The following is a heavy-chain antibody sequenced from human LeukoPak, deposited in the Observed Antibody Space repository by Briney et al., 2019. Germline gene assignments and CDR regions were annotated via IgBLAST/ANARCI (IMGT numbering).Heavy chain of an antibody. J-gene: IGHJ4*02. CDR3: ARDRYGDGFAHFDY. D-gene: IGHD5-24*01. CDR2: ITPSGGT. CDR1: GYTFTSYA. Sequence: GASVKVSCKASGYTFTSYAMHWVRQAPGQGLEWMGWITPSGGTNYPQKFRGRVAITRDTSITTAYMDLSRLTSDDTAVYYCARDRYGDGFAHFDYWGQGALVTVSS. V-gene: IGHV1-2*02.